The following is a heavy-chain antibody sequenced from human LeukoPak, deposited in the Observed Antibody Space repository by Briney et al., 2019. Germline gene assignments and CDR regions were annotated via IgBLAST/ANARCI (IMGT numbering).Heavy chain of an antibody. CDR3: ARSGGWWDAFDI. V-gene: IGHV3-30-3*01. J-gene: IGHJ3*02. D-gene: IGHD2-15*01. Sequence: GRSLRLSCAASGFTFSSYAMHWVRQAPGKGLEWVAVISYGGSNKYYADSVKGRFTISRDNSKNTLYLQMNSLRAEDTAVYYCARSGGWWDAFDIWGQGTMVTVSS. CDR2: ISYGGSNK. CDR1: GFTFSSYA.